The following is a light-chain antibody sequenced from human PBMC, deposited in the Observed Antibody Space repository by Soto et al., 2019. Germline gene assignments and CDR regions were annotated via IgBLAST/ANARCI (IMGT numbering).Light chain of an antibody. CDR1: QGISSY. V-gene: IGKV1-8*01. CDR3: QQYYSYPRT. CDR2: VAS. J-gene: IGKJ2*01. Sequence: AIRMTQSPSSFSASTGDRVTITCRASQGISSYLAWYQQKPGKAPKPLIYVASTLQSGVPSRFSGSGSGTDFTLTISCLQSEDFATYYWQQYYSYPRTFGQGTKLEIK.